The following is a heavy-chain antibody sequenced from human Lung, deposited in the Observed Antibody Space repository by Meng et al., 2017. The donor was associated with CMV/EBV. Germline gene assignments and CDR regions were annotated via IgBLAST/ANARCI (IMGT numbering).Heavy chain of an antibody. CDR1: GFTFGDYA. CDR2: ISWNSGSI. D-gene: IGHD1-26*01. J-gene: IGHJ6*02. V-gene: IGHV3-9*01. Sequence: GGSLRLSCAASGFTFGDYAMHWVRQAPGKGLEWVSGISWNSGSIGYADSVKGRFTISRDNAKNSLYLQMNSLRAEDTALYYCAKERGATNRYGMDVWGQGXTVTVSS. CDR3: AKERGATNRYGMDV.